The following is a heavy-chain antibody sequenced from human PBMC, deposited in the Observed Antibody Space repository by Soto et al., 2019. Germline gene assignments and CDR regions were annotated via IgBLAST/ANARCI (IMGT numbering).Heavy chain of an antibody. V-gene: IGHV1-18*01. CDR2: ISAYNGNT. CDR3: ARDFTALPPGGVDS. Sequence: QVHLVQSGAEVKMPGASVNVYCKASGFTFTSYAFTWVRQAPGQGLEWMGWISAYNGNTNYARNFRGRVTMTTDSSASKAYTELGSLTSADPAVYFCARDFTALPPGGVDSGGQGTLVSVSA. CDR1: GFTFTSYA. D-gene: IGHD1-26*01. J-gene: IGHJ4*02.